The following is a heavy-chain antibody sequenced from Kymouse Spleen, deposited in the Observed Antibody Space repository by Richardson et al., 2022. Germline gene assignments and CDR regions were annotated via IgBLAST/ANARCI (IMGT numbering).Heavy chain of an antibody. CDR2: IYSGGST. J-gene: IGHJ6*02. Sequence: EVQLVESGGGLIQPGGSLRLSCAASGFTVSSNYMSWVRQAPGKGLEWVSVIYSGGSTYYADSVKGRFTISRDNSKNTLYLQMNSLRAEDTAVYYCARDQGYDYYYYGMDVWGQGTTVTVSS. CDR3: ARDQGYDYYYYGMDV. D-gene: IGHD5-12*01. V-gene: IGHV3-53*01. CDR1: GFTVSSNY.